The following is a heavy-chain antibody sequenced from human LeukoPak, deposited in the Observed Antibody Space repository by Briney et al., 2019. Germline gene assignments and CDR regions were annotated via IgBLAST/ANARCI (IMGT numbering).Heavy chain of an antibody. V-gene: IGHV1-18*01. Sequence: ASVKVSCKASGYSFTSYGITWVRQAPGQGLEWMGWISGYNGHTNYAQKFQGRVTMTTDTSTSTAYMELSSLRSEDTAVYYCARMVRGVITYYYYYMDVWGKGTTVTVSS. J-gene: IGHJ6*03. D-gene: IGHD3-10*01. CDR2: ISGYNGHT. CDR3: ARMVRGVITYYYYYMDV. CDR1: GYSFTSYG.